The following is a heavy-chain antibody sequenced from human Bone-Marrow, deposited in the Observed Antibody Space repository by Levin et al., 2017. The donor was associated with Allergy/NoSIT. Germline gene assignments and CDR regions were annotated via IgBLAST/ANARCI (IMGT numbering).Heavy chain of an antibody. CDR3: ARGSCSSTSCLDN. D-gene: IGHD2-2*01. CDR1: GFTFSNYW. Sequence: GGSLRLSCAASGFTFSNYWMHWVRQAPGKGLVWVSHINSDGSNTNYADSVKGRFTISRDNAKNTLYLQMNSLRDEDTAVYYCARGSCSSTSCLDNWGQGTLVTVSP. CDR2: INSDGSNT. J-gene: IGHJ4*02. V-gene: IGHV3-74*01.